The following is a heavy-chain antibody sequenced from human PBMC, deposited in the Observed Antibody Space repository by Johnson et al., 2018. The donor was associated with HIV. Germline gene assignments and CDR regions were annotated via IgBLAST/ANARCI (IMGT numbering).Heavy chain of an antibody. Sequence: VLLLESGGGMVRPGGSLRLSCVASGFTFDDYGMSWVRQAPGKGLEWVSGFNWNGGSTRYAGSVKGRFTISRDNAKESLYLQMNSLGVEDTALYYCARALVGARGDDAFDIWGQGTMVTVSS. D-gene: IGHD1-26*01. J-gene: IGHJ3*02. V-gene: IGHV3-20*04. CDR2: FNWNGGST. CDR1: GFTFDDYG. CDR3: ARALVGARGDDAFDI.